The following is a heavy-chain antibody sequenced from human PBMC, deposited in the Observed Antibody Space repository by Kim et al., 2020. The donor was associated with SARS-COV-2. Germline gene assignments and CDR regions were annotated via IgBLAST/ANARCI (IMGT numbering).Heavy chain of an antibody. CDR2: ISGSGGST. Sequence: GGSLRLSCAASGFTFSSYAMSWVRQAPGKGLEWVSAISGSGGSTYYADSVKGRFTISRDNSKNTLYLQMNSLRAEDTAVYYCAKDFYSSSSWIYFDYWGQGTLVTVSS. D-gene: IGHD6-6*01. CDR1: GFTFSSYA. J-gene: IGHJ4*02. V-gene: IGHV3-23*01. CDR3: AKDFYSSSSWIYFDY.